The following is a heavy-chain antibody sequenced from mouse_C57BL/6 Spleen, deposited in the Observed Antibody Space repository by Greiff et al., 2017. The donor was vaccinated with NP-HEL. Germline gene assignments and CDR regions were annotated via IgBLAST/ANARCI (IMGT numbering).Heavy chain of an antibody. CDR1: GYTFTSYW. CDR3: ARKRDYYGSSYVDY. J-gene: IGHJ2*01. CDR2: IDPSDSYT. D-gene: IGHD1-1*01. Sequence: QVQLQQPGAELVKPGASVKLSCKASGYTFTSYWMQWVKQRPGQGLEWIGEIDPSDSYTNYNQKFKGKATLTVDTSASTAYMQLSSLTSEDSAVYYCARKRDYYGSSYVDYWGQGTTLTVSS. V-gene: IGHV1-50*01.